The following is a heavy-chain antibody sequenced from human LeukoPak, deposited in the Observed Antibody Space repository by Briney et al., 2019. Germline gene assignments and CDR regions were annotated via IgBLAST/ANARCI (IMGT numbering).Heavy chain of an antibody. D-gene: IGHD3-22*01. CDR3: ARDYSGYSYFDL. CDR2: IYYSGST. Sequence: PSETLSLTCTVSGGSISSYYWSWIRQPPGKGLEWIGYIYYSGSTNYNPSLKSRVTISVDTSKNQFSLKLSSVTAAGTAVYYCARDYSGYSYFDLWGRGTLVTVSS. V-gene: IGHV4-59*01. CDR1: GGSISSYY. J-gene: IGHJ2*01.